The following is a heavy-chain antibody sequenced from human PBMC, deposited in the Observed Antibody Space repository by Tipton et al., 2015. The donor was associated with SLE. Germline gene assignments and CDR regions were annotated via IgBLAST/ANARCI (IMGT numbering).Heavy chain of an antibody. V-gene: IGHV4-59*08. CDR1: GFSFSSYY. CDR3: ARLSDYDSGGYYPWYFDY. Sequence: TLSLTCTVSGFSFSSYYWSWIRQPPGKGLEWIGYVYYSGSTNYNPSLRGRITTSVDTSKNQFSLKLTSVTAADTAVYYCARLSDYDSGGYYPWYFDYWGQGTLVTVSS. CDR2: VYYSGST. J-gene: IGHJ4*02. D-gene: IGHD3-22*01.